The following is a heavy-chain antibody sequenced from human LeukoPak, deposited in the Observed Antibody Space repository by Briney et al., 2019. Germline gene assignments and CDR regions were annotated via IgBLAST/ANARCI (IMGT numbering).Heavy chain of an antibody. CDR2: IFPSGGEI. D-gene: IGHD2-8*02. Sequence: GGSLTLSCEDSEFTFRSYEMIWVRQPPGKGLEWVSSIFPSGGEIHYADSVRGRFTISRDKSKSTLSLQMNSLRAEDTAIYYCATYRQVLLPFESWGQGTLVTVSS. CDR1: EFTFRSYE. CDR3: ATYRQVLLPFES. V-gene: IGHV3-23*01. J-gene: IGHJ4*02.